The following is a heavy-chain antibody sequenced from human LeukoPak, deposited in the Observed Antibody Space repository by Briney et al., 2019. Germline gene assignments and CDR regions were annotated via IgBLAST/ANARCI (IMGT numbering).Heavy chain of an antibody. J-gene: IGHJ3*02. CDR1: GGSISSYY. Sequence: PSETPSLTCTVSGGSISSYYWSWIRQPPGKGLEWIGYIYYSGSTNYNPSLKSRVTISVDTSKNQFSLKLSSVTAADTAVYYCARDHTCGRADAFDIWGQGTMVTVSS. CDR2: IYYSGST. CDR3: ARDHTCGRADAFDI. V-gene: IGHV4-59*01.